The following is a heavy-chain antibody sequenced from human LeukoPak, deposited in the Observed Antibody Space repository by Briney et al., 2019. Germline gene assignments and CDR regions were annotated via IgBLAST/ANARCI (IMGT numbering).Heavy chain of an antibody. CDR1: GGTFSSYA. J-gene: IGHJ4*02. CDR3: ARASDSSGYYGGYYFDY. Sequence: GASVKVSCKASGGTFSSYAISWVRQAPGQGLEWMGRIIPIFGTANYAQKFQGRVTITTDESTSTAYMELSSLRSEDTAVYYCARASDSSGYYGGYYFDYWGQGTLVTVSS. CDR2: IIPIFGTA. V-gene: IGHV1-69*05. D-gene: IGHD3-22*01.